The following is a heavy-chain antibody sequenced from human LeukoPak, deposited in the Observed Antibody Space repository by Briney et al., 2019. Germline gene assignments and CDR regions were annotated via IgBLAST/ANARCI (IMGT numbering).Heavy chain of an antibody. V-gene: IGHV4-31*03. CDR3: ARGTKGSGPFY. D-gene: IGHD2-15*01. J-gene: IGHJ4*02. CDR2: IYYSGST. CDR1: GGSISSGGYY. Sequence: SQTLSLTCTVSGGSISSGGYYWSWLRQHPGKGLEWIGYIYYSGSTYYNPSLKSRVTISVDTSKNQFPLKLSSVTAADTAVYYCARGTKGSGPFYWGQGTLVTVSS.